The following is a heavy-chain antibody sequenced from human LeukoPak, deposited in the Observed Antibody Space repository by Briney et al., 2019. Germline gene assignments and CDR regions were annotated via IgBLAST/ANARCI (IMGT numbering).Heavy chain of an antibody. J-gene: IGHJ1*01. V-gene: IGHV3-7*01. CDR2: IKQDGSEK. D-gene: IGHD1-26*01. CDR3: TRSNAWEGQH. Sequence: GGSLRLSCAASGFTFSSYAMSWVRQAPGKGLEWVANIKQDGSEKYYVDSVKGRFTISRDNAKNSVFLQMNSLRAEDTAVYYCTRSNAWEGQHWGQGTLVTVSS. CDR1: GFTFSSYA.